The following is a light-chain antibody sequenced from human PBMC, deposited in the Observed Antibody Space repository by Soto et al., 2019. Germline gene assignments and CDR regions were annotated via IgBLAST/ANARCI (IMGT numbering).Light chain of an antibody. CDR1: ISDVGAYDF. CDR3: CSYAGTYTWL. J-gene: IGLJ3*02. V-gene: IGLV2-11*01. Sequence: QSALTQPRSVSGSPGQSVTISCTGTISDVGAYDFVSWYQHHPGKAPKLLIYDVTKRPSGVPDRFSGSKSGYTASLTISGLQTEDEADYHCCSYAGTYTWLFGGGTKLTVL. CDR2: DVT.